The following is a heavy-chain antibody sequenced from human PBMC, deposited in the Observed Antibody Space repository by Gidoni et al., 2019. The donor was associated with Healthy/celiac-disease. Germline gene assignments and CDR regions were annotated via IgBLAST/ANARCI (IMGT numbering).Heavy chain of an antibody. CDR2: ISGSGGST. CDR1: GFTFGSYA. J-gene: IGHJ1*01. CDR3: AKASEVYYPSAEYFQH. Sequence: EVQLLESGGGLVQPGGSLRLSCAASGFTFGSYAMSWVRQAPGKGLEGVSAISGSGGSTYYADSVKGRFTISRDNSKNTLYLQMNSLRAEDTAVYYCAKASEVYYPSAEYFQHWGQGTLVTVSS. V-gene: IGHV3-23*01. D-gene: IGHD3-10*01.